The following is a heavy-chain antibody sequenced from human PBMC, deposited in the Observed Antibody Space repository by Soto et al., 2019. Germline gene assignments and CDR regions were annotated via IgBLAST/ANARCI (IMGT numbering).Heavy chain of an antibody. J-gene: IGHJ4*02. CDR1: GYTFTSYG. Sequence: ASETVSCKASGYTFTSYGISWVRQAPGQGLEWMGWISAYNGNTNYAQKLQGRVTMTTDTSTSTAYMELRSLRSDDTAVYYCARDPVDSSGYYHGAFDDWGQGTPV. D-gene: IGHD3-22*01. CDR2: ISAYNGNT. CDR3: ARDPVDSSGYYHGAFDD. V-gene: IGHV1-18*04.